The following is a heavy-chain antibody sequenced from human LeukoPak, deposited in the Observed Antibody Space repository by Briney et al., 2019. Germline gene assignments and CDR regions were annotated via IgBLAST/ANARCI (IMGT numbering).Heavy chain of an antibody. Sequence: ASVKVSCKASGYTFTGYYMHWVRQAPGQGLEWMGWINPNSGGTNYAQKFQGRVTMTRDTSISTAYMELSRLRSDDTAVYYCARVRLRDGCNLNYWGQGTLVTVSS. J-gene: IGHJ4*02. V-gene: IGHV1-2*02. CDR3: ARVRLRDGCNLNY. D-gene: IGHD5-24*01. CDR1: GYTFTGYY. CDR2: INPNSGGT.